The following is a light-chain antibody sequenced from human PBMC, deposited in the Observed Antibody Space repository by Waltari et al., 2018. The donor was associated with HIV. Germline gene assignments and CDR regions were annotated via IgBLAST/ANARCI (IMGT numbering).Light chain of an antibody. Sequence: DIQMTQSPSTLSASVGDRVIITCRASPSISSGLAWYQQRPGRAPNLLIYKASSLRSGVPSRFSGSGSGTEFTLTISSLQPDDFATYYCQQYNGYPLTFGGGTKVEIK. V-gene: IGKV1-5*03. CDR1: PSISSG. CDR3: QQYNGYPLT. J-gene: IGKJ4*01. CDR2: KAS.